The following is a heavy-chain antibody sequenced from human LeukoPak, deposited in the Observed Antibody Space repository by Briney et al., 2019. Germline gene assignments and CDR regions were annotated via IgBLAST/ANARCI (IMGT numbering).Heavy chain of an antibody. Sequence: ASVKVSCKASGYTFTSYAMHWVRQAPGQGLEWMGWITTNTGNPTYAQGFTGRFVFSLDTTVSTAYLQISSLKAEDTAIYYCARDGNWNYPDYWGQGSLVTVSS. CDR3: ARDGNWNYPDY. CDR2: ITTNTGNP. J-gene: IGHJ4*02. D-gene: IGHD1-7*01. V-gene: IGHV7-4-1*02. CDR1: GYTFTSYA.